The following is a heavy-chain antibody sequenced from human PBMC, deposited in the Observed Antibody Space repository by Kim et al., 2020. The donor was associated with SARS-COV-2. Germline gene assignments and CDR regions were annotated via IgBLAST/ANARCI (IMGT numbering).Heavy chain of an antibody. V-gene: IGHV4-31*02. CDR3: ARVRMITFGGVIVN. J-gene: IGHJ4*02. Sequence: NPSLKSRVTISVDTSKNQFSLKLSSVTAADTAVYYCARVRMITFGGVIVNWGQGTLVTVSS. D-gene: IGHD3-16*02.